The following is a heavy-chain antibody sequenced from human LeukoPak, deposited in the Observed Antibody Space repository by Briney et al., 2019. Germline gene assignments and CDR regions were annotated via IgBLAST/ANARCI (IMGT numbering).Heavy chain of an antibody. CDR3: ARAAGEQWLAQIDY. CDR1: GGSISSYY. J-gene: IGHJ4*02. D-gene: IGHD6-19*01. CDR2: IYYSGST. V-gene: IGHV4-59*12. Sequence: PSETLSLTCTVSGGSISSYYWSWIRQPPGKGLEWIGYIYYSGSTNYNPSLKSRVTISVDTSKNQFSPKLSSVTAADTAVYYCARAAGEQWLAQIDYWGQGTLVTVSS.